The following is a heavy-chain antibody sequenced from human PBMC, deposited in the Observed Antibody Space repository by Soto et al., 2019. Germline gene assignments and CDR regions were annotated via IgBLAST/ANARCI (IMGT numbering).Heavy chain of an antibody. Sequence: EVPLVESGGGLVQPGGSLKLSCAASGFTFSGSAMHWVRQASGKGLEWVGRIRSKAKSYATAYAASVKGRFTISRDDSKNTAYLQMNSLKTEDTAVYYCASDTARVYYGMDVWGQGTTVTVSS. V-gene: IGHV3-73*02. CDR2: IRSKAKSYAT. D-gene: IGHD5-18*01. CDR1: GFTFSGSA. J-gene: IGHJ6*02. CDR3: ASDTARVYYGMDV.